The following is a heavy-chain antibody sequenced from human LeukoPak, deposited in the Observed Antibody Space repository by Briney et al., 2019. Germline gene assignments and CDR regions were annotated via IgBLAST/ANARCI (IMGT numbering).Heavy chain of an antibody. V-gene: IGHV3-21*01. CDR3: ARDEQQLGDYFDY. J-gene: IGHJ4*02. Sequence: GGSLRLSCAASGFSLSSHSMNWVRQAPGKGLEWVSSISSSSSYIYYADSVKGRFTISRDNAKNSLYLQMNSLRAEDTAVYYCARDEQQLGDYFDYWGQGTLVTVSS. CDR2: ISSSSSYI. CDR1: GFSLSSHS. D-gene: IGHD6-13*01.